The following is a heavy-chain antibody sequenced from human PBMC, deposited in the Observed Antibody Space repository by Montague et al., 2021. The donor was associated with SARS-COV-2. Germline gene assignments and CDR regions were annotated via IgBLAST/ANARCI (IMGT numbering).Heavy chain of an antibody. CDR3: ARSLYDILTGYYLPFDY. D-gene: IGHD3-9*01. CDR1: GFSLSTSGMC. J-gene: IGHJ4*02. Sequence: PTQTLTLTCTFSGFSLSTSGMCVSWVRQPPGKALEWLALIDWDDNKFYSTSLKTRLTISKDTSKNQVVLTMTNVDPVDTATYYCARSLYDILTGYYLPFDYWGQGTLVTVSS. CDR2: IDWDDNK. V-gene: IGHV2-70*20.